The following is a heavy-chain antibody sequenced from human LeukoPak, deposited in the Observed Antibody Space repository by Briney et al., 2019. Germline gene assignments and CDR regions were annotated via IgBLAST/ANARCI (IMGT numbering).Heavy chain of an antibody. J-gene: IGHJ4*02. CDR3: ARRGDWLLDY. D-gene: IGHD2-21*02. CDR1: GDSITTNKW. CDR2: ILHTKSS. Sequence: SETLSLTGAVSGDSITTNKWWTWARQPPGKGLEWIGAILHTKSSNYYPPLKSRVTTSVTKSKTQLSLGLNSWTAAATAVCSYARRGDWLLDYWGQGILVTVSS. V-gene: IGHV4-4*02.